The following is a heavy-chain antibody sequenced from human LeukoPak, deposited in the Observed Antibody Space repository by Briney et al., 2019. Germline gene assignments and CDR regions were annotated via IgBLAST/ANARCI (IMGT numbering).Heavy chain of an antibody. CDR2: ISGTGGHT. CDR3: AKGNYFDSSGYYHYYNYYMDV. CDR1: GFIFNTYA. Sequence: GGSLRLSCAASGFIFNTYAMSWVRQAPGKGPEWVSAISGTGGHTYYAGSVRGRLTISRDNSKNTLYLQMNSLRVEDTAVYYCAKGNYFDSSGYYHYYNYYMDVWGKGTTVTVSS. D-gene: IGHD3-22*01. V-gene: IGHV3-23*01. J-gene: IGHJ6*03.